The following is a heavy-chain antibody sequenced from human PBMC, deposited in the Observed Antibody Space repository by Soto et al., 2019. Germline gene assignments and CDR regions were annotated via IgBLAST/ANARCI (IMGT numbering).Heavy chain of an antibody. J-gene: IGHJ4*02. V-gene: IGHV1-3*01. Sequence: GASVKVSCKASGFTFTNYGIHWVRQAHGQSPDWMGGINAANGDTKYSKKFQGRVTITTDTSTSTAYMELRSLRSDDTAVYYCARAPGLGYCSSTSCYADYWGQGTLVTVSS. CDR1: GFTFTNYG. CDR3: ARAPGLGYCSSTSCYADY. D-gene: IGHD2-2*01. CDR2: INAANGDT.